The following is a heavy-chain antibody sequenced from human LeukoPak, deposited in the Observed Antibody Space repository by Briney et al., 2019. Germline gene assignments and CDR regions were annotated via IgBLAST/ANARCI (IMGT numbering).Heavy chain of an antibody. CDR2: VYYTGST. V-gene: IGHV4-59*12. CDR3: ARDRYYDFWSGERDAFDI. Sequence: SETLSLTCNVSDGSIINYYWSWLRQPPGKELEWIGYVYYTGSTNYNPSLKSRVTISVDTSKNQFSLKLTPVTAADTAVYYCARDRYYDFWSGERDAFDIWGQGTMVTVSS. D-gene: IGHD3-3*01. J-gene: IGHJ3*02. CDR1: DGSIINYY.